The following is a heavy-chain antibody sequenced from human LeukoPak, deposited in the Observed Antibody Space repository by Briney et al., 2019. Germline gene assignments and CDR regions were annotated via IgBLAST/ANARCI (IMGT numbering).Heavy chain of an antibody. V-gene: IGHV1-2*02. J-gene: IGHJ4*01. D-gene: IGHD3-16*02. CDR3: ARLSRLEPLHN. Sequence: GASVKVSCKASGYTFTSYGISWVRQAPGQGLEWMGWINPISGGTDFAQKFRGRVTMTRDTSINTAYMELSSLRFDDTAIYYCARLSRLEPLHNWGQGTQVTVSS. CDR1: GYTFTSYG. CDR2: INPISGGT.